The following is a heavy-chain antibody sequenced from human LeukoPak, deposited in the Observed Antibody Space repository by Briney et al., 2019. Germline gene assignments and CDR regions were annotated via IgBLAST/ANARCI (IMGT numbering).Heavy chain of an antibody. D-gene: IGHD3-22*01. J-gene: IGHJ4*02. CDR2: ISYDGSNK. CDR1: GFTFRTYA. CDR3: AKFGNYDSSGYHDY. Sequence: GGSLRLSCAASGFTFRTYAMHWVRQAPGKGLKWVAVISYDGSNKYYADSVKGRFTISRDNSKNTLYLQMNSLRAEDTAVYYCAKFGNYDSSGYHDYWGQGTLVTVSS. V-gene: IGHV3-30*04.